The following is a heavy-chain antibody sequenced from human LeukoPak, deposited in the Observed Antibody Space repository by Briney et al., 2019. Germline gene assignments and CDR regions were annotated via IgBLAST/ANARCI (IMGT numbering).Heavy chain of an antibody. D-gene: IGHD2-2*01. Sequence: SETLSLTCTVSGGSISSYYWSWIRQPPGKGLEWIGYIYYSESTNYNPSLKSRVTISVDTSKNQFSLKLSSVTAADTAVYYCARDMQEIHRYFDLWGRGTLVTVSS. J-gene: IGHJ2*01. CDR3: ARDMQEIHRYFDL. CDR1: GGSISSYY. V-gene: IGHV4-59*01. CDR2: IYYSEST.